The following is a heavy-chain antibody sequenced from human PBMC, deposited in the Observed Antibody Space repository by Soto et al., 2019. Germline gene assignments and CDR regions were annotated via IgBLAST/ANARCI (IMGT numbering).Heavy chain of an antibody. J-gene: IGHJ3*02. CDR3: ARDPPKWNYYYDSSGYYHDAFDI. V-gene: IGHV1-18*01. CDR1: GYTFTSYG. D-gene: IGHD3-22*01. Sequence: GASVKVSCTASGYTFTSYGISWVRLAPGQGLEWMGRISAYNGNTNYAQKLQGRVTMTTDTSTSTAYMELRSLRSDDTAVYYCARDPPKWNYYYDSSGYYHDAFDIWGQGTMVTVSS. CDR2: ISAYNGNT.